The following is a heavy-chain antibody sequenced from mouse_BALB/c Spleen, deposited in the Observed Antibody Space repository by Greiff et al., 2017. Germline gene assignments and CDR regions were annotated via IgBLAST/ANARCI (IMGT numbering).Heavy chain of an antibody. CDR3: ARGGDGYYFDY. CDR1: GYTFTSYW. J-gene: IGHJ2*01. V-gene: IGHV1-7*01. Sequence: VKLMESGAELAKPGASVKMSCKASGYTFTSYWMHWVKQRPGQGLEWIGYINPSTGYTEYNQKFKDKATLTADKSSSTAYMQLSSLTSEDSAVYYCARGGDGYYFDYWGQGTTLTVSS. CDR2: INPSTGYT. D-gene: IGHD2-3*01.